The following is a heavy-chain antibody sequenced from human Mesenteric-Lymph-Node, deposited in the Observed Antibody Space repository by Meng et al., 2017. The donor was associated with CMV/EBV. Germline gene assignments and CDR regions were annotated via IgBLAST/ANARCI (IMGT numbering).Heavy chain of an antibody. CDR3: TRDEAVTRFGP. CDR2: ISSSGGST. J-gene: IGHJ5*02. V-gene: IGHV3-23*01. CDR1: GFTFTSYA. Sequence: GGSLRLSCAASGFTFTSYAISWLRQAPGKGLEWVSAISSSGGSTYYADSVKGRFTISRDNSKNTLYLQMNSLRAEDTAVYFCTRDEAVTRFGPWGQGTLVTVSS. D-gene: IGHD4-23*01.